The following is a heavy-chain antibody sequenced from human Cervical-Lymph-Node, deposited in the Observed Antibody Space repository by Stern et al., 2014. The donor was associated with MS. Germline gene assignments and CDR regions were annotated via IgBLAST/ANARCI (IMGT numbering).Heavy chain of an antibody. CDR3: ARQQYSSGLGY. CDR2: IYYSGST. V-gene: IGHV4-39*01. Sequence: QVQLQESGPGLVKPSETLSLTCTVSGGSISSSSYYWGWIRQPPGKGLEWIGSIYYSGSTYYNPSLKSRVTISVGTSKKTFSLKLTSGTAADTAVYYCARQQYSSGLGYWGQGTLVTVSS. CDR1: GGSISSSSYY. J-gene: IGHJ4*02. D-gene: IGHD6-19*01.